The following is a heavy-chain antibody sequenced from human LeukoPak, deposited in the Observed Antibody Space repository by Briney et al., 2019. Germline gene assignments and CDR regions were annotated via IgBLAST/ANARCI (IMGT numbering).Heavy chain of an antibody. Sequence: GGPLRLSCAASGFTFSDYYMSWIRQAPGKGLEWVSYISSSGSTIYYADSVKGRFTISRDNAKNSLYLQMNSLRAEDTAVYYCARDSPEYYFDYWGQGTLVTVSS. CDR1: GFTFSDYY. CDR3: ARDSPEYYFDY. D-gene: IGHD1-14*01. J-gene: IGHJ4*02. V-gene: IGHV3-11*01. CDR2: ISSSGSTI.